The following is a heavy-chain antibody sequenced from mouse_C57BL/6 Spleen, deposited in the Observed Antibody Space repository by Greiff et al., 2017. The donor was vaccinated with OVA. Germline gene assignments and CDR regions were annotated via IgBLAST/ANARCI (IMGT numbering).Heavy chain of an antibody. CDR3: ARQGYSNPYFDY. J-gene: IGHJ2*01. CDR2: ISGGGGNT. CDR1: GFTFSSYT. D-gene: IGHD2-5*01. Sequence: EVMLVESGGGLVKPGGSLKLSCAASGFTFSSYTMSWVRQTPEKRLEWVATISGGGGNTYYPDSVKGRFTISRDNAKNTLYLQMSSLRSEDTALYYCARQGYSNPYFDYWGQGTTLTVSS. V-gene: IGHV5-9*01.